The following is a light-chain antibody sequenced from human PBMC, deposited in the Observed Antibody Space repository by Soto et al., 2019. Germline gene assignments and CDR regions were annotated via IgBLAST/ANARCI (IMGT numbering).Light chain of an antibody. Sequence: QTVVTQEPSLTVSPGGTVTLTCASSTGTVTSGHYPNWLQQKPGQAPRALIYSTDTRHSWTPARFSGSLLGGKAALTLSGVQPEDEADSYCLLYYGGAVVFGGGTKVTVL. J-gene: IGLJ2*01. CDR1: TGTVTSGHY. V-gene: IGLV7-43*01. CDR3: LLYYGGAVV. CDR2: STD.